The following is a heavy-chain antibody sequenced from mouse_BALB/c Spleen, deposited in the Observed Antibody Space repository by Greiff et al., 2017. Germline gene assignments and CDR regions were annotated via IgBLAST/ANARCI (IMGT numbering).Heavy chain of an antibody. V-gene: IGHV5-12-1*01. CDR2: ISSGGGST. J-gene: IGHJ3*01. CDR3: AGNLFAY. Sequence: EVHLVESGGGLVKPGGSLKLSCAASGFAFSSYDMSWVRQTPEKRLEWVAYISSGGGSTYYPDTVKGRFTISRDNAKNTLYLQMSSLKSEDTAMYYCAGNLFAYWGQGTLVTVSA. CDR1: GFAFSSYD. D-gene: IGHD2-1*01.